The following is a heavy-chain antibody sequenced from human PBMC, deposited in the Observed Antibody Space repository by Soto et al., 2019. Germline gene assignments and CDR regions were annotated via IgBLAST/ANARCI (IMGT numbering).Heavy chain of an antibody. CDR2: INSDGTRT. CDR1: GFTFSNYW. CDR3: ARVAVGYYYMDV. Sequence: EVQLVESGGGLVQPGGSLRLSCAASGFTFSNYWMHWVRQAPGKGLVWVSRINSDGTRTNYADSVKGRFTISRDNAENTLYLHMNSLTAEDTAVYYCARVAVGYYYMDVWDKGTTVTVSS. V-gene: IGHV3-74*01. J-gene: IGHJ6*03.